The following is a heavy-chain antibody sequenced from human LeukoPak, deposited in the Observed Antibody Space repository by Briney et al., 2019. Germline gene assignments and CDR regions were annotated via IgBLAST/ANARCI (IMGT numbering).Heavy chain of an antibody. Sequence: TGGSLRLSCAASGFTFSNYAMSWVRQAPGKGLEWVAGISGTGGSTHYADSVKGRFTISRDNSKNTVYLQMNSLRAEDTAVYYCAKREGYYDSSGTSWGLDVWGQGTTVTVSS. CDR2: ISGTGGST. J-gene: IGHJ6*02. CDR3: AKREGYYDSSGTSWGLDV. CDR1: GFTFSNYA. V-gene: IGHV3-23*01. D-gene: IGHD3-22*01.